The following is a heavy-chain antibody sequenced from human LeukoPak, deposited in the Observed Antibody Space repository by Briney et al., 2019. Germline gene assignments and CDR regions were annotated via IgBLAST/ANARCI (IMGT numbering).Heavy chain of an antibody. CDR3: ARASSSWYYFDY. J-gene: IGHJ4*02. V-gene: IGHV3-30*03. Sequence: GRSLRLSCEASGFTFSNYAMHWVRQAPGKGLEWVSIIAYDGSNKYYADSVKGRFTISRDNAKNTLYLQMNSLRAEDTAVYYCARASSSWYYFDYWGQGTLVTVSS. CDR1: GFTFSNYA. CDR2: IAYDGSNK. D-gene: IGHD6-13*01.